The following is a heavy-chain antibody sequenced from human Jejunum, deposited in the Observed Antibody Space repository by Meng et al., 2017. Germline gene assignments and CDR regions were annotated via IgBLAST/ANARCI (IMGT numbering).Heavy chain of an antibody. Sequence: GESLKISCAASGFTFSSYWMHWVRQAPGKGLVWVSRITSDGRSTSHADSVKGRFTISRDNSKNTLYLQMNSLRDEDTAVYYCARAPSWYSYDAFDIWGQGTMVTVSS. CDR3: ARAPSWYSYDAFDI. CDR1: GFTFSSYW. CDR2: ITSDGRST. V-gene: IGHV3-74*01. J-gene: IGHJ3*02. D-gene: IGHD6-13*01.